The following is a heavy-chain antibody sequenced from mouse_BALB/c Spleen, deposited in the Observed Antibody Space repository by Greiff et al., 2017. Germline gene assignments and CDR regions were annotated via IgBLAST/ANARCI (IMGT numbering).Heavy chain of an antibody. CDR2: ISSGGSYT. V-gene: IGHV5-6-4*01. J-gene: IGHJ1*01. Sequence: EVQLVESGGGLVKPGGSLKLSCAASGFTFSSYTMSWVRQTPEKRLEWVATISSGGSYTYYPDSVKGRFTISRDNAKNTLYLQMSSLKSEDTAMYYCARLITTVVGYFDVWGAGTTVTVSS. CDR3: ARLITTVVGYFDV. D-gene: IGHD1-1*01. CDR1: GFTFSSYT.